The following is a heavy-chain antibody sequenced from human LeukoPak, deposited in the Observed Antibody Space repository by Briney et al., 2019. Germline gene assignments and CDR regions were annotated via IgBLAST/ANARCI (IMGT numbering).Heavy chain of an antibody. CDR3: ARSMATVTSPPVDY. CDR2: ISAYNGNT. CDR1: GYTFTSYG. Sequence: GASVKVSCKTSGYTFTSYGISWVRQAPGQGLEWMGWISAYNGNTNYAQKLQGRVTMTTDTSTSTAYMELRSLRSDDTAVYYCARSMATVTSPPVDYWGQGTLVTVSS. J-gene: IGHJ4*02. D-gene: IGHD4-17*01. V-gene: IGHV1-18*01.